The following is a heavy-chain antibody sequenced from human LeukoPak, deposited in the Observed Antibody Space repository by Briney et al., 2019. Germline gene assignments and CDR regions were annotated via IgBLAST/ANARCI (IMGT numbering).Heavy chain of an antibody. D-gene: IGHD6-6*01. V-gene: IGHV3-33*06. J-gene: IGHJ6*03. CDR2: IWYDGGNK. Sequence: GGSLRLSCAASGFTFSSYGMHWVRQAPGKGLEWVAVIWYDGGNKYYADSVKGRFTISRDNSKNTLYLQMNSLRAEDTAVYYCAKDGSIAARHYYYYYMDVWGKGTTVTVSS. CDR3: AKDGSIAARHYYYYYMDV. CDR1: GFTFSSYG.